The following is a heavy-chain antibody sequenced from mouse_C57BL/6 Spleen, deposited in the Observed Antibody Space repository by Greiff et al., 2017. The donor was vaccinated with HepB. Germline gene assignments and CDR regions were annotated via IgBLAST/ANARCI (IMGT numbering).Heavy chain of an antibody. CDR2: ISSGGDYI. D-gene: IGHD3-2*02. CDR1: GFTFSSYA. Sequence: EVKVVESGEGLVKPGGSLKLSCAASGFTFSSYAMSWVRQTPEKRLEWVAYISSGGDYIYYADTVKGRFTISRDNARNTLYLQMSSLKSEDTAMYYCTRGAAQAAWFAYWGQGTLVTVSA. V-gene: IGHV5-9-1*02. CDR3: TRGAAQAAWFAY. J-gene: IGHJ3*01.